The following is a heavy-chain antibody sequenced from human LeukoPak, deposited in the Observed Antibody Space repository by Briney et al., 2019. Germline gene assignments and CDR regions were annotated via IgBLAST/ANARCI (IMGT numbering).Heavy chain of an antibody. Sequence: GGSLRLSCAASGFIFSREWMHWVRQAPGRGLVWVSRVNTDGSSTVYADSVKGRFTISRDNAKNTLYLQMNSLRAEDTAVYYCVRDRNGNSYHMDVWGKGTTVTVPS. CDR3: VRDRNGNSYHMDV. J-gene: IGHJ6*03. CDR1: GFIFSREW. V-gene: IGHV3-74*03. CDR2: VNTDGSST. D-gene: IGHD1-26*01.